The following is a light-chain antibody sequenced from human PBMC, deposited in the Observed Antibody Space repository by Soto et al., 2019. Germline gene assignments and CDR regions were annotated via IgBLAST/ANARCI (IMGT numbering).Light chain of an antibody. CDR2: GTS. CDR1: QSVSSY. Sequence: EIVLTQSPATLSLSPGERAALSCRASQSVSSYLAWYQQKPGQAPRVLIYGTSSRATGIPDRFSGSGSGKDFTLTISRLEPEDFAVFYCQQYGSSITFGQGTKVDIK. V-gene: IGKV3-20*01. J-gene: IGKJ1*01. CDR3: QQYGSSIT.